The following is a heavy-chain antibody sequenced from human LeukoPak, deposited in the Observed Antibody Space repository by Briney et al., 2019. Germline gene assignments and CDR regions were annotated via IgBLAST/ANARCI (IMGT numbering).Heavy chain of an antibody. CDR3: ARGLGPSSWVSYDY. CDR1: GYTFTSYG. Sequence: ASVKVPCKASGYTFTSYGINWVRQAPGQGLEWMGWISAYNGNTNYAQKLQGRVTMTTDTSTSTAYMELRSLRSDDTAVYYCARGLGPSSWVSYDYWGQGTLVTVSS. J-gene: IGHJ4*02. D-gene: IGHD2-8*01. V-gene: IGHV1-18*01. CDR2: ISAYNGNT.